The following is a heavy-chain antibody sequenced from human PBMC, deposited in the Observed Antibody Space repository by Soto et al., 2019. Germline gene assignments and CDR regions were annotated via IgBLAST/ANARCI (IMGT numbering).Heavy chain of an antibody. CDR2: INPNSGGT. J-gene: IGHJ4*02. CDR3: ARVGVEMATLYYFDY. Sequence: ASVKVSCKASGYTFTGDYMHRVRQAPGQGLEWMGWINPNSGGTNYAQKFQGWVTMTRDTSISTAYMELNRLRSDDTAVYYCARVGVEMATLYYFDYWGQGTLVTVSS. CDR1: GYTFTGDY. V-gene: IGHV1-2*04. D-gene: IGHD5-12*01.